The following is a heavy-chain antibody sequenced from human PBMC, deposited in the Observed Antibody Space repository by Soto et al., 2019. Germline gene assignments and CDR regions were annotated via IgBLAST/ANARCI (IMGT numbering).Heavy chain of an antibody. J-gene: IGHJ5*02. CDR1: GYTFTDYA. CDR3: ARVPRGSYYNVDWFDP. Sequence: QVQLVQSGAEVKKPGASVKVSCKASGYTFTDYAIHWVRQAPGQSLQWMGWINTGTNDRKYSENFQDRVTLTRDTSATTAYMELSSLRSEDTAEYYCARVPRGSYYNVDWFDPWGQGTLVTVSS. D-gene: IGHD3-10*01. CDR2: INTGTNDR. V-gene: IGHV1-3*04.